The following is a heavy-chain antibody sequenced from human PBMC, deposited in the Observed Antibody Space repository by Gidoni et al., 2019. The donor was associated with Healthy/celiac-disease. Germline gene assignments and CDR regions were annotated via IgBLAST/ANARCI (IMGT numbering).Heavy chain of an antibody. J-gene: IGHJ3*02. V-gene: IGHV4-31*03. CDR3: AWPHSGSYPDSFDI. CDR2: IYYSGST. CDR1: GGHISSGGYY. D-gene: IGHD1-26*01. Sequence: QVQLQESGPGLGKPSKTLSLTSTVSGGHISSGGYYWSWIRQHPGKGLEWIGYIYYSGSTYYNPSLPSRVTISLDTSKNQFSLNLSSVTAADTAVYYSAWPHSGSYPDSFDIWGQGPMVPVSS.